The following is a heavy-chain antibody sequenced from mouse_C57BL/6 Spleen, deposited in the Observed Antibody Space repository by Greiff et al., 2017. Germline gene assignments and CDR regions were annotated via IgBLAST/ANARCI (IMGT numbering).Heavy chain of an antibody. Sequence: QVQLQQSGAELVKPGASVKISCKASGYAFSSYWMNWVKQRPGKGLEWIGQIYPGDGDTNYNGKFKGKATLTAAKSSSTAYMQLSNVTSVDLAFYFCARYSNYVGLAYGGEGDLGTASA. J-gene: IGHJ3*01. D-gene: IGHD2-5*01. V-gene: IGHV1-80*01. CDR2: IYPGDGDT. CDR1: GYAFSSYW. CDR3: ARYSNYVGLAY.